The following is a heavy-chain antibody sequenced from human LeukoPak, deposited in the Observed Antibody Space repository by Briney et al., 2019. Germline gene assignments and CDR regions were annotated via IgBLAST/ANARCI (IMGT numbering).Heavy chain of an antibody. CDR2: ISGSGATT. J-gene: IGHJ4*02. V-gene: IGHV3-23*01. Sequence: GGSPRLSCAGSGFTFSTYAINWVRQTPGKGLEWVSVISGSGATTYYADSVKGRFTISRDNSKNTLYLQMNSLRAEDTAVYYCAKGVVGATSYFDYWGQGTLVTVSS. CDR3: AKGVVGATSYFDY. CDR1: GFTFSTYA. D-gene: IGHD1-26*01.